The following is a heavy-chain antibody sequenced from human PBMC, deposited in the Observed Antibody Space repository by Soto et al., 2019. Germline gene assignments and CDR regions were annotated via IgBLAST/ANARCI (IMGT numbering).Heavy chain of an antibody. CDR2: IYWDDDK. CDR1: GFSLSTSGVG. CDR3: AHRHASVVLEY. Sequence: QITLKESGPTLVKPTQTLTLTCTFSGFSLSTSGVGVGWIRQPPGKALEWLALIYWDDDKRYSPSLNSRLTLTKDTSKRHLVLTMPNMDPVDTATHYCAHRHASVVLEYAGQGTLVTVSS. D-gene: IGHD3-10*01. V-gene: IGHV2-5*02. J-gene: IGHJ4*02.